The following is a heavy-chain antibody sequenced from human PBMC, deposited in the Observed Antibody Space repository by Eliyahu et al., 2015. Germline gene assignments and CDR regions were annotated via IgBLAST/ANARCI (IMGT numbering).Heavy chain of an antibody. CDR3: ARGVGIASAPDY. Sequence: QVQLVQSGAEVAEVKKPGAXVXVSCKASGYTFTSYYMHWVRQAPGQGLEWMGLINPSGGSTTYAQKFQGRVTMTRDTSTSTVYMELSSLRSEDTAVYFCARGVGIASAPDYWGQGTLVTVSS. CDR2: INPSGGST. J-gene: IGHJ4*02. V-gene: IGHV1-46*01. D-gene: IGHD6-13*01. CDR1: GYTFTSYY.